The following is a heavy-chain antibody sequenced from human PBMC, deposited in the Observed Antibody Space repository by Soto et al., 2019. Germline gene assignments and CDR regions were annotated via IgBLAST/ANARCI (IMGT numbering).Heavy chain of an antibody. CDR2: IDDSGKV. V-gene: IGHV4-39*02. CDR3: AIPPPIEVAGPDY. Sequence: PSETLSLTCTVSGGSISGSPYHWGWIRQPPGKGLEWIGSIDDSGKVYYNPSLTGRATHLVDTSKNRFSLNLNSVTAADTAVYYCAIPPPIEVAGPDYWGQGTLVTVSS. J-gene: IGHJ4*02. D-gene: IGHD6-19*01. CDR1: GGSISGSPYH.